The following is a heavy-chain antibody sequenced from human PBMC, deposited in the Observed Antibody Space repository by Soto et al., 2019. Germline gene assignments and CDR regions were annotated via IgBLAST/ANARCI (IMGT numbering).Heavy chain of an antibody. D-gene: IGHD3-10*01. CDR3: AKDISITSPSSYYYGMDV. J-gene: IGHJ6*02. CDR1: GFTFISYG. Sequence: GWSLRLSCAASGFTFISYGMHWVRHSPGKGLEWVAVISYDGSNKYYADSVKGRFNISRDNSKNTLYLQMNSLRAEDTAVYYCAKDISITSPSSYYYGMDVGGHGRKVTVS. V-gene: IGHV3-30*18. CDR2: ISYDGSNK.